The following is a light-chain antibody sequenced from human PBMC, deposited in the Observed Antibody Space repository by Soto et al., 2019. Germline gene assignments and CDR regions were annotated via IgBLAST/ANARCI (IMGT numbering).Light chain of an antibody. CDR1: SSDVGNYKY. CDR3: FSYTSSGTYV. Sequence: QSVLTQPASVSGSPGQSITISCTGTSSDVGNYKYVSWYQQHPGKAPKLMIYEVSNRPSGVSNCFSGSKSGNTASLTISGLQAEDETDYYCFSYTSSGTYVFGTGTKV. CDR2: EVS. V-gene: IGLV2-14*01. J-gene: IGLJ1*01.